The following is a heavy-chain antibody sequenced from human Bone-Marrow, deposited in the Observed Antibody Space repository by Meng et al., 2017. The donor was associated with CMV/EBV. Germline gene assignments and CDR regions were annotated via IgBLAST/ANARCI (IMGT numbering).Heavy chain of an antibody. V-gene: IGHV1-46*01. CDR2: INPSGGST. CDR1: GYTFTSYY. CDR3: ARDGIAVAGTHYYGMDV. J-gene: IGHJ6*02. D-gene: IGHD6-19*01. Sequence: ASVKVSCKASGYTFTSYYMHWVRQAPGQGLEWMGIINPSGGSTSYAQKFQGRVTMTRDTSTSTVYMELSSLRSEDTAVYYCARDGIAVAGTHYYGMDVCGQGTTVTDSS.